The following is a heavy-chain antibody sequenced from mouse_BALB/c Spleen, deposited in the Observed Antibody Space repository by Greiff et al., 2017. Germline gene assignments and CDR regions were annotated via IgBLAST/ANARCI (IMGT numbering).Heavy chain of an antibody. D-gene: IGHD2-4*01. J-gene: IGHJ3*01. CDR2: INPDSSTI. Sequence: LVEPGGSLKLSCAASGFDFSRYWMSWVRQAPGKGLEWIGEINPDSSTINYTPSLKDKFIISRDNAKNTLYLQMSKVRSEDTALYYCARPGNYYDYGWFAYWGQGTLVTVSA. CDR3: ARPGNYYDYGWFAY. CDR1: GFDFSRYW. V-gene: IGHV4-1*02.